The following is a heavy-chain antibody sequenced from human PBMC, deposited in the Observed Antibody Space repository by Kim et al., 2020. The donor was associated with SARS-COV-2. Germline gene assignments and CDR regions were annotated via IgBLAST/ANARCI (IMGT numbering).Heavy chain of an antibody. Sequence: GGSLRLSCAASGFTFSSYAMHWVRQAPGKGLEWVAVISYDGSNKYYADSVKGRFTISRDNSKNTLYLQMNSLRAEDTAVYYCARVPRISIVVVPAAMGIDYWGQGTLVTVSS. CDR2: ISYDGSNK. CDR3: ARVPRISIVVVPAAMGIDY. D-gene: IGHD2-2*01. V-gene: IGHV3-30*04. CDR1: GFTFSSYA. J-gene: IGHJ4*02.